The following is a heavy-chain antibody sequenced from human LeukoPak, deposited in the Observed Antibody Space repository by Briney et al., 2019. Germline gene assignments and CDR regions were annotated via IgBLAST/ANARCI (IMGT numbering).Heavy chain of an antibody. J-gene: IGHJ5*02. CDR2: ISYDGSNK. CDR1: GFTFSSYA. CDR3: AREGNIVLVNWFDP. V-gene: IGHV3-30*04. D-gene: IGHD2/OR15-2a*01. Sequence: GGSLRLSCAASGFTFSSYAMHWVRQAPGKGLEWEAVISYDGSNKYYADSVKGRFTISRDNSKNTLYLQMNSLRAEDTAVYYCAREGNIVLVNWFDPWGQGTLVTVSS.